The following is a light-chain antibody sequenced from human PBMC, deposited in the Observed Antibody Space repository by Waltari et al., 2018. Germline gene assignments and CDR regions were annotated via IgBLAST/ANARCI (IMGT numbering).Light chain of an antibody. V-gene: IGKV1-9*01. Sequence: IQLTRSHPPLSAPVGDKATTPCRPSQDISTYLAWYQQNPGKAPKLLIYATFTLQDGVPSRFSGSRSGTDFTLTISSLQPEDFATYYCHQLNSFPYTFGQGTKLEIK. CDR2: ATF. CDR1: QDISTY. J-gene: IGKJ2*01. CDR3: HQLNSFPYT.